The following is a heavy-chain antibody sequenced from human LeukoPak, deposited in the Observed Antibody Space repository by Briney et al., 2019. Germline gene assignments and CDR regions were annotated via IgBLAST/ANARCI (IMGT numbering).Heavy chain of an antibody. J-gene: IGHJ4*02. CDR2: ISSSSSYI. D-gene: IGHD3-3*01. Sequence: GGSLRLSCAASGFTFSSYSMNWVRQAPGKGLEWVSSISSSSSYIYYADSVKGRFTISRDNSKNTPYLQMNSLRAEDTAVYYCAKEGYYDFWSGYSDYWGQGTLVTVSS. V-gene: IGHV3-21*01. CDR1: GFTFSSYS. CDR3: AKEGYYDFWSGYSDY.